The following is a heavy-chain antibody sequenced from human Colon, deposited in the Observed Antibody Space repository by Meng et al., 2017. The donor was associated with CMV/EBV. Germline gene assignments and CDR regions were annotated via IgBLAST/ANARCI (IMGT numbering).Heavy chain of an antibody. V-gene: IGHV1-2*02. D-gene: IGHD2-2*01. J-gene: IGHJ4*02. CDR1: GYTFTGYY. Sequence: ASVKVSCKASGYTFTGYYMHWVRQAPGQGLEWMGWINPNSGGTNYAQKFQGRVTMTRDTSISTAYMVLSRLRSDDTAVYYCARVGGYCSSTSCYGYWGQGTLVTVSS. CDR3: ARVGGYCSSTSCYGY. CDR2: INPNSGGT.